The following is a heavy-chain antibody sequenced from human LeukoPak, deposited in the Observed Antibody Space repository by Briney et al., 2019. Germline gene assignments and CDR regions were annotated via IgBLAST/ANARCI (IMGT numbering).Heavy chain of an antibody. V-gene: IGHV4-34*01. Sequence: SETLSLTCAVYGGSFSGYYWSWIRQPPGKGLEWIGEINPSGNTNYNPSLKSRVTMSVDTSNNQFSLKLSSVTAADTAVYFCARMPKPRTYYYDTSGYNSHFDSWGQGTLVTVSS. D-gene: IGHD3-22*01. CDR3: ARMPKPRTYYYDTSGYNSHFDS. CDR1: GGSFSGYY. CDR2: INPSGNT. J-gene: IGHJ4*02.